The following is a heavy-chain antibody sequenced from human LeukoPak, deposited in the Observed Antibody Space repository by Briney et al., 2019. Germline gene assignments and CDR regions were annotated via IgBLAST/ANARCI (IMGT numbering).Heavy chain of an antibody. V-gene: IGHV3-21*01. CDR1: GFTFGSYS. Sequence: GGSLRLSCAASGFTFGSYSMTWVRQAPGKGLEWVSLIDSNSNFMNYADSVKGRFTISRDNAKKSLYLEMNSLRAEDTAVYYCAKDSHSWSRDYWGQGTLVTVSS. CDR2: IDSNSNFM. J-gene: IGHJ4*02. D-gene: IGHD6-13*01. CDR3: AKDSHSWSRDY.